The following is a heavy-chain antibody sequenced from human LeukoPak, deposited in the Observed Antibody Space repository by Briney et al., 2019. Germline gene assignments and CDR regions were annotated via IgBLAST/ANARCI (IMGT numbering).Heavy chain of an antibody. CDR3: AREARGAAAGSFDY. J-gene: IGHJ4*02. CDR1: GFTFSSYG. CDR2: ISSSSDSI. V-gene: IGHV3-21*01. Sequence: GGSLRLSCAASGFTFSSYGMNWVRQAPGKRLEWVSYISSSSDSIYYADSVKGRCTISRDNAKNSLYLQMNSLRAEDTAVYYCAREARGAAAGSFDYWGQGTLVTVSS. D-gene: IGHD6-13*01.